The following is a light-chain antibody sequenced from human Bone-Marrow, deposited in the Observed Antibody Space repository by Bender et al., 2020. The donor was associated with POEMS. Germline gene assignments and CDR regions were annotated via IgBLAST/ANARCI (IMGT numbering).Light chain of an antibody. CDR1: TSDVGDYDY. V-gene: IGLV2-14*01. J-gene: IGLJ2*01. CDR2: EVN. CDR3: SSYTSSSTVV. Sequence: QSALTQPPSASGSPGQSVTISCTGTTSDVGDYDYVSWYQQHPGRAPKLMIYEVNNRPSGVSNRFYGSKSGNTASLTISGLQAEDEADYYCSSYTSSSTVVFGGGTKLTVL.